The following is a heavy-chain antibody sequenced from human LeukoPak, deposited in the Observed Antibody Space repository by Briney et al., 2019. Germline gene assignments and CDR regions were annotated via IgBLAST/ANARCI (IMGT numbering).Heavy chain of an antibody. V-gene: IGHV4-30-2*01. CDR2: IYHSGST. J-gene: IGHJ4*02. D-gene: IGHD4-17*01. CDR3: ARAVGDYGDYGDYFDY. CDR1: GGPISSGGYS. Sequence: SQTLSLTCAVSGGPISSGGYSWSWIRQPPGKGLEWIGYIYHSGSTYYNPSLKSRVTISVDRSKNQFSLKLSSVTAADTAVYYCARAVGDYGDYGDYFDYWGQGTLVTVSS.